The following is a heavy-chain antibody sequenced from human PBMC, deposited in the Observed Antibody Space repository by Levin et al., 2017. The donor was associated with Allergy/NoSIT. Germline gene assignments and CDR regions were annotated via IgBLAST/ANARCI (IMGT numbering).Heavy chain of an antibody. CDR1: GGSISSGGYS. CDR2: IYLSGST. V-gene: IGHV4-30-2*01. D-gene: IGHD5-18*01. CDR3: ARVAGYSYGYYFDY. J-gene: IGHJ4*02. Sequence: SETLSLTCAVSGGSISSGGYSWSWIRQPPGKGLEWIGNIYLSGSTYYNPSLKSRVTISVDRSKNQFSLNLSSVTAAVTAVYYCARVAGYSYGYYFDYWGQGTLVTGSS.